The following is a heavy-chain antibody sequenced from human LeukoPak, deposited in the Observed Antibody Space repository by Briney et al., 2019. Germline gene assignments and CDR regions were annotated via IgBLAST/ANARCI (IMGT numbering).Heavy chain of an antibody. D-gene: IGHD6-19*01. Sequence: ETLSLTCAVYGGSFSGYYWSWVRQAPGKGLEWVANIKEDGSRNHCVDSVKGRFTISRDNAKNSLFLQMSSLRVEDTAVYYCARANNAGWFDYWGQGTLVTVSS. V-gene: IGHV3-7*04. CDR2: IKEDGSRN. J-gene: IGHJ4*02. CDR3: ARANNAGWFDY. CDR1: GGSFSGYY.